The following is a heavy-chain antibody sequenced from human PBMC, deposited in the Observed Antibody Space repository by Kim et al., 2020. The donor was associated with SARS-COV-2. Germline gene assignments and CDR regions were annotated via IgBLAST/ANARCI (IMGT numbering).Heavy chain of an antibody. D-gene: IGHD2-8*02. V-gene: IGHV3-43*02. CDR1: GFTFDDYA. Sequence: GGSLRLSCVASGFTFDDYAMHWVRQAPGKGLEWVSLISGDGGRTYYTDSVKGRFTISRDNSKNSLYLQMKSLRSEDTALYYCAKDRSGGTDVWGQGTTVTVSS. J-gene: IGHJ6*02. CDR2: ISGDGGRT. CDR3: AKDRSGGTDV.